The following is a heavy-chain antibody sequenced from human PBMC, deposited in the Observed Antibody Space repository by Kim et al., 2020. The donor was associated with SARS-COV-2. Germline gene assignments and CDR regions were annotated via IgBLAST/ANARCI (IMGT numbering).Heavy chain of an antibody. Sequence: YADSGKGRFTISRDNAKNSLYLQMNSLRAEDTALYYCAKDIRDYYYYGMDGWGQGTTVTVSS. CDR3: AKDIRDYYYYGMDG. V-gene: IGHV3-9*01. J-gene: IGHJ6*02.